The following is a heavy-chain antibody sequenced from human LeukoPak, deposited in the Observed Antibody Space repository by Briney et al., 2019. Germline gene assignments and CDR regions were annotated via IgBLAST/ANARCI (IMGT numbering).Heavy chain of an antibody. Sequence: ASVKVSCKASGYTFTGYYMHWVRQAPGQGLEWMGWINPNSGGTNYAQKFQGRVTMTRDTSISTAYMELSRLRSDDTAVYYCARDGREVGATIDNWFDPWGQGTLVTVSS. CDR1: GYTFTGYY. CDR2: INPNSGGT. D-gene: IGHD1-26*01. CDR3: ARDGREVGATIDNWFDP. V-gene: IGHV1-2*02. J-gene: IGHJ5*02.